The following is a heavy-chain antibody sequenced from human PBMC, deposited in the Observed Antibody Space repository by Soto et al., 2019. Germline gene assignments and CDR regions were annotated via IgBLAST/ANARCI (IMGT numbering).Heavy chain of an antibody. CDR2: TSYDGSDK. J-gene: IGHJ1*01. D-gene: IGHD3-16*01. CDR3: ARWGTTGGLDV. V-gene: IGHV3-30*19. Sequence: QVQLVESGGGVVQPGTSLRVSCVGSGFTFGSYVIHWVRQPPGKGLEWVALTSYDGSDKYYDDSVRGRFTISRDNSRNTVDLQMDSLRLEDTALYYCARWGTTGGLDVWGQGTLVSVSS. CDR1: GFTFGSYV.